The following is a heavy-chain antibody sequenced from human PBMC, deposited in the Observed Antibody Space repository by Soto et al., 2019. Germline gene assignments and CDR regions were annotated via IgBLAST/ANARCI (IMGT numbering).Heavy chain of an antibody. J-gene: IGHJ3*02. Sequence: SVKVSCKASGGTFSSYATSWVRQAPGQGLEWMGGIIPIFGTANYAQKFQGRVTITADKSTSTAYMELSSLRSEDTAVYYCARVYAEMAPPFLTYDAFDIWGQGTMVTVSS. CDR1: GGTFSSYA. D-gene: IGHD3-3*02. CDR3: ARVYAEMAPPFLTYDAFDI. CDR2: IIPIFGTA. V-gene: IGHV1-69*06.